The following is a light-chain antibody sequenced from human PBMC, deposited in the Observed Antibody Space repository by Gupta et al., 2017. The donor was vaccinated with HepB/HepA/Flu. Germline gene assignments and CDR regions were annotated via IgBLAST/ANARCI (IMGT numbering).Light chain of an antibody. Sequence: QSVLTQPPSTSGTPGQTVTISCSGGRSNIGRNYICWYHQLPGTAPKLLIYRNNLRPSGVPDRFSGSKSDTSGPLSISGLRSEDGGDYYCASWDDALSVWVFGGGTTLTVL. CDR1: RSNIGRNY. V-gene: IGLV1-47*01. CDR3: ASWDDALSVWV. J-gene: IGLJ3*02. CDR2: RNN.